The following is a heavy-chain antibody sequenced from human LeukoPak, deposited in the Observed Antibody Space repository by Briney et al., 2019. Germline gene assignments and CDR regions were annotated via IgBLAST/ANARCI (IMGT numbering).Heavy chain of an antibody. CDR3: VGSLVPRDD. D-gene: IGHD2-8*02. J-gene: IGHJ1*01. V-gene: IGHV3-48*03. CDR1: GFTFSSYE. Sequence: PGGSLRLSCETSGFTFSSYEVSWVRQVPGKGLEWVSYIVSTGARKLYADSVKGRFTISRYNARKSLYLEMNSLRAEDTAIYYCVGSLVPRDDWSQGPLAIVSS. CDR2: IVSTGARK.